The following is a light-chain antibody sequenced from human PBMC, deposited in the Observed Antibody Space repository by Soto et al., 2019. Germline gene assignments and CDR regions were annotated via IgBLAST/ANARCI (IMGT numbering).Light chain of an antibody. J-gene: IGLJ1*01. Sequence: QSALTQPRSVSAAPGQKVTISCSGSSSNIGNNYVSWYQQLPGTAPKLLIYDNNKRPSGTPDRFSGSKSGTSATLGITGLQTGDEADYYCGTWDSSLSAGPYVFGTGTKVTVL. CDR2: DNN. V-gene: IGLV1-51*01. CDR1: SSNIGNNY. CDR3: GTWDSSLSAGPYV.